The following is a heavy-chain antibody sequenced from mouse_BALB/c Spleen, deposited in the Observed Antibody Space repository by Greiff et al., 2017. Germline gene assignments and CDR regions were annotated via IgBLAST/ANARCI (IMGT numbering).Heavy chain of an antibody. V-gene: IGHV2-9*02. D-gene: IGHD2-1*01. CDR1: GFSLTSYG. CDR3: ARVYSHYAMDY. CDR2: IWAGGST. Sequence: VQLVESGPGLVAPSQSLSITCTVSGFSLTSYGVHWVRQPPGKGLEWLGVIWAGGSTNYNSALMSRLSISKDNSKSQVFLKMNSLQTDDTAMYYCARVYSHYAMDYWGQGTSVTVSS. J-gene: IGHJ4*01.